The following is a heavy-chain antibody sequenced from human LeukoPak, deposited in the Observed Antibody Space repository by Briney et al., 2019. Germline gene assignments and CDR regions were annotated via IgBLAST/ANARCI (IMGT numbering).Heavy chain of an antibody. Sequence: GRSLRLSCAASGFTFSSYAMHWVRQAPGKGLEWVAVISYDGSNKYYADSVKGRFTISRDNSKNTVYLQMNSLRAEDAAIYYCTRVANYGGYEFDFWGQGTLVTVSS. CDR1: GFTFSSYA. CDR3: TRVANYGGYEFDF. D-gene: IGHD4-23*01. V-gene: IGHV3-30*04. J-gene: IGHJ4*02. CDR2: ISYDGSNK.